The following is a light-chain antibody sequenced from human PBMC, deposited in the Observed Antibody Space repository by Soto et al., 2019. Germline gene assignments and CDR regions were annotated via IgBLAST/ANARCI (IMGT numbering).Light chain of an antibody. J-gene: IGKJ2*01. CDR2: GAS. CDR1: QSVSSSY. V-gene: IGKV3-20*01. Sequence: EIVLTQSPGTLSLSPGERATLSCRASQSVSSSYLAWYQQKPGQAPRLLIYGASSRATGIPDRFSGSRSGTDFTRTISRLEPEDFAVYYCQQYGSSPRTFGQGTKLEIK. CDR3: QQYGSSPRT.